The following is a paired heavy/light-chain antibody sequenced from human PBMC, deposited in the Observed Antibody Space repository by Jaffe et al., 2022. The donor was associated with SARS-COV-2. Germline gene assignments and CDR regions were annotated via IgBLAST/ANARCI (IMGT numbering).Heavy chain of an antibody. CDR1: GFTVSSNY. D-gene: IGHD5-12*01. Sequence: EVQLVESGGGLIQPGGSLRLSCAASGFTVSSNYMSWVRQAPGKGLEWVSVIYSVGTTSYIDSVKGRFTISRDNSRNTLYLQMNTLRAEDTAVYYCAREIPDFSGYQNMRDWGQGTLVTVSS. CDR3: AREIPDFSGYQNMRD. V-gene: IGHV3-53*01. CDR2: IYSVGTT. J-gene: IGHJ4*02.
Light chain of an antibody. CDR2: GAS. J-gene: IGKJ3*01. CDR1: QDISNY. CDR3: QQYSHLPRT. Sequence: DIQMTQSPSSLSASVGDRVTITCRASQDISNYLAWFQQKPGEAPKSLIHGASSLHSGVPPKFSGSGSGTEFNFTISSLQPEDFATYYCQQYSHLPRTFGPGTKVEIK. V-gene: IGKV1-16*02.